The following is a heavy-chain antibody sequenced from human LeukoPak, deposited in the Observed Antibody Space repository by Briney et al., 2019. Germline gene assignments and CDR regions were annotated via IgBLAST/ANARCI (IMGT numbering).Heavy chain of an antibody. CDR3: AKALSLGTTTDAAD. CDR1: GFTFSSYA. CDR2: TSGSGGST. Sequence: AGSLRLSCAASGFTFSSYAMSWVRQAPGKGLEWVAGTSGSGGSTYHADSVKGWFTTSRHNSKNTPYLQTNRLTTPDPAVSSCAKALSLGTTTDAADWGQGALVTVSS. V-gene: IGHV3-23*01. D-gene: IGHD1-26*01. J-gene: IGHJ4*02.